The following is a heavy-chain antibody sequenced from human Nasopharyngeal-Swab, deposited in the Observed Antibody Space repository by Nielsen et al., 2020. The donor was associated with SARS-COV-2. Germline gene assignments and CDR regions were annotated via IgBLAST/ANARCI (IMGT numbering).Heavy chain of an antibody. D-gene: IGHD3-3*01. CDR3: ARAPPHYDFWSGYPGGASYFDY. CDR2: IGTDGDT. J-gene: IGHJ4*01. Sequence: FAVSGFPFSDYDMHWGRPATGKGLGWVSAIGTDGDTYYPGSVKGRFTNSRENAKNSLYLQMNSLKAGDTAVYYCARAPPHYDFWSGYPGGASYFDYWGHGTLVTVSS. CDR1: GFPFSDYD. V-gene: IGHV3-13*01.